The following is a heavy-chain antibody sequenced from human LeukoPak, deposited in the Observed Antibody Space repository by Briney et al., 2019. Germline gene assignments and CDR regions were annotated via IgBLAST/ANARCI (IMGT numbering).Heavy chain of an antibody. CDR2: INAGNGNT. Sequence: ASVKVSCKASGYTFTSYAMHWVRQAPGQRLEGMGWINAGNGNTKYSQKFQGRVTITRDTSASTAYMELSSLRSEDTAVYYCARDSVLLWFGEHNWFDPWGQGTLVTVSS. CDR3: ARDSVLLWFGEHNWFDP. CDR1: GYTFTSYA. V-gene: IGHV1-3*01. J-gene: IGHJ5*02. D-gene: IGHD3-10*01.